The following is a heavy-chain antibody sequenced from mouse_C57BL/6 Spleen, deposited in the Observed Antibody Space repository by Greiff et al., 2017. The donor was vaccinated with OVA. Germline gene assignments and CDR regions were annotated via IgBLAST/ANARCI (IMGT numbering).Heavy chain of an antibody. Sequence: VQLQQSGAELVRPGASVKLSCTASGFNIKDDYMHWVKQRPEQALEWIGWIDPENGDTEYASKFQGKATITADTSSNTAYLQLSSLTSEDTAVYYCTTATVVATDYWGQGTTLTVSS. CDR1: GFNIKDDY. CDR3: TTATVVATDY. J-gene: IGHJ2*01. V-gene: IGHV14-4*01. CDR2: IDPENGDT. D-gene: IGHD1-1*01.